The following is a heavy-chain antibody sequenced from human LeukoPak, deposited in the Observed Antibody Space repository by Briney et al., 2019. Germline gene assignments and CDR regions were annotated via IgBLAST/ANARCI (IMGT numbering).Heavy chain of an antibody. Sequence: GESLKISCKGSGYSFSTYWIAWVRQMPGKGLEWMGIIYPGDSDTRHSPSFQGQVTISADKSISTAYLQWSSLKASDTAMYYCARQAYCGADCFSPYKFDYWGQGTLVTVSS. CDR2: IYPGDSDT. CDR1: GYSFSTYW. V-gene: IGHV5-51*01. J-gene: IGHJ4*02. CDR3: ARQAYCGADCFSPYKFDY. D-gene: IGHD2-21*02.